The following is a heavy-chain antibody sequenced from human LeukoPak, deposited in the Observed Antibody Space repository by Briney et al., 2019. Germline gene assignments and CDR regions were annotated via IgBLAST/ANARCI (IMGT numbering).Heavy chain of an antibody. CDR1: GFTFSSYS. CDR2: ISSSSSYI. V-gene: IGHV3-21*01. D-gene: IGHD3-22*01. J-gene: IGHJ3*02. Sequence: GGSLRLSCAASGFTFSSYSMNWVRQAPGKGLEWVSSISSSSSYIYYADSVKGRFTISRDNAKNSLYLQMNSLRAEDTAVYYCARERGFYYDSSPDAFDIWGQGTMVTVSS. CDR3: ARERGFYYDSSPDAFDI.